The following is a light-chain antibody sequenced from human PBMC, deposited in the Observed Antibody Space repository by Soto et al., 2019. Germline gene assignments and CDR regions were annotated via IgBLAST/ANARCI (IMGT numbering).Light chain of an antibody. CDR2: GAS. J-gene: IGKJ1*01. CDR3: QQYNNWPQT. V-gene: IGKV3-15*01. CDR1: QSVSSY. Sequence: EIVMTQSPATLPVSPGERATLSCRASQSVSSYLAWYQQKPGQAPRLLIYGASTRATGIPARFSGSGSGTEFTLTISSLQSEDFAVYYCQQYNNWPQTFGQGTKV.